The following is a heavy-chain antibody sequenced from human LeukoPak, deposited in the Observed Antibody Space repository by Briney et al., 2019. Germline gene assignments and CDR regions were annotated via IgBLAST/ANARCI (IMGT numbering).Heavy chain of an antibody. CDR3: ATEVGTPDIRSAFEI. Sequence: GGSLRLSCAASEFTFSRFWMSWVRQAPGRGREGVANINQDGGERNYVDSVKGRFTIPRDNAKSSLYLQMNSLRAEDTAVYYCATEVGTPDIRSAFEIWRQGTMVTVSS. CDR1: EFTFSRFW. CDR2: INQDGGER. V-gene: IGHV3-7*01. J-gene: IGHJ3*02. D-gene: IGHD2-15*01.